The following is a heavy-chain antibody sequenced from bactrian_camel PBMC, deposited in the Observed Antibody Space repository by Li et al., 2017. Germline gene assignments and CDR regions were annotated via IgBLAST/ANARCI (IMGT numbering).Heavy chain of an antibody. J-gene: IGHJ6*01. Sequence: HVQLVESGGGSVQAGGSLKLSCRSDAGGFKHFGYCMAWFRQAPGKGREGVAAFDDDYKVTYADSAKGRFTISEDNVKNTLYLEMNSLKPEDTAMYYCAAGLFGGGWCSLSPPRAGSKDGRATTWGQGTQVTVS. V-gene: IGHV3S6*01. CDR3: AAGLFGGGWCSLSPPRAGSKDGRATT. CDR1: GFKHFGYC. CDR2: FDDDYKVT. D-gene: IGHD6*01.